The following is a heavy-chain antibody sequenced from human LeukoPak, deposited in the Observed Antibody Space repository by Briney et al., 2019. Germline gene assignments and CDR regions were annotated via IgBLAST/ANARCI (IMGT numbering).Heavy chain of an antibody. CDR3: AKDRTVGASYWYFDL. V-gene: IGHV3-23*01. D-gene: IGHD1-26*01. Sequence: HAGGSLRLSCVGSGFTFRSHAMSWVRQAPEKGLEFVSGIYENGGTTYYADFVKGRFTISRDSSKNTLFLQMNTLRAEDTAIYYCAKDRTVGASYWYFDLWGRGTLVTVSS. CDR2: IYENGGTT. CDR1: GFTFRSHA. J-gene: IGHJ2*01.